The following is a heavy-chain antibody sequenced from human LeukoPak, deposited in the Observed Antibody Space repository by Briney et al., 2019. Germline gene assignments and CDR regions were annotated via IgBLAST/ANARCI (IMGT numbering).Heavy chain of an antibody. V-gene: IGHV3-15*01. D-gene: IGHD3-10*01. Sequence: PGGSLRLSCVDSGFTFTNAWMSWVRQAPGKGLEWIGRIRSKTDGETTNYAEPVRGRFTISRDDSKSAVYLQMNSLKIEDTAVYYCTTDLGTYYHGSQRLIPIDYWGQGTLVTVSS. J-gene: IGHJ4*02. CDR1: GFTFTNAW. CDR2: IRSKTDGETT. CDR3: TTDLGTYYHGSQRLIPIDY.